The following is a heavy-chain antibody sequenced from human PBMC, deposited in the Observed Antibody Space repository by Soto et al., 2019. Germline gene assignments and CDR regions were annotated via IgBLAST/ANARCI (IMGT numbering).Heavy chain of an antibody. CDR2: INHSGST. D-gene: IGHD2-8*02. V-gene: IGHV4-39*07. J-gene: IGHJ4*02. Sequence: SETLSLTCTVSSVSISSTSYTWGWIRQPPGTGLEWIGEINHSGSTNYNPSLKSRVTISVDTSKNQFSLKLTSVTAADTAVYYCARDKITGLFDYWGQGTLVTVSS. CDR3: ARDKITGLFDY. CDR1: SVSISSTSYT.